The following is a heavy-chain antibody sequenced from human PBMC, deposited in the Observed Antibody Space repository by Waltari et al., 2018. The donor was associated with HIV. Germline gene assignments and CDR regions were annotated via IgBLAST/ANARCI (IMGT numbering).Heavy chain of an antibody. D-gene: IGHD3-22*01. CDR3: AKAYDSSGFQYYFDY. CDR2: INWNSDNI. Sequence: EVQLVESGGDLVQPGRSLRLSCAASGFTFDDYAMHWVRQAPGKGLEWVSGINWNSDNIGYADSLKGRFTISRDHAKNSLYLQMNSLRPEDTALYYCAKAYDSSGFQYYFDYWGQGTLVTVSS. V-gene: IGHV3-9*01. J-gene: IGHJ4*02. CDR1: GFTFDDYA.